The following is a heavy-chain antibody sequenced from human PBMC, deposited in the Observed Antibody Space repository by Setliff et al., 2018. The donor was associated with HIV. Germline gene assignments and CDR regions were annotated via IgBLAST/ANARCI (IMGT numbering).Heavy chain of an antibody. Sequence: PSAPLSLTCTVSGGSISSSRYYWGWIRQPPGKGLEWIGSIYYSGSTYYNPSLKSRVTISVDTSKIQFSLKLSSVTAADTAVYYCARRQQLWLLYAFDICGQGTMVTVSS. D-gene: IGHD5-18*01. CDR1: GGSISSSRYY. CDR3: ARRQQLWLLYAFDI. J-gene: IGHJ3*02. V-gene: IGHV4-39*01. CDR2: IYYSGST.